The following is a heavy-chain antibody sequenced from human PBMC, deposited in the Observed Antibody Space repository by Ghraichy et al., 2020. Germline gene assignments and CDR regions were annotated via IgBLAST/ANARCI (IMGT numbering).Heavy chain of an antibody. J-gene: IGHJ5*02. V-gene: IGHV3-48*04. CDR1: GFTFSSYS. Sequence: GVLRLSCAVSGFTFSSYSMNWVRQSPGKGLEWVSYISGSSGTMYYADSVNGRFIISRDNAKNSLYLQMNSLRAEDTAVYYCARYDTQIGWFDPWGQGTLVTVSS. CDR2: ISGSSGTM. CDR3: ARYDTQIGWFDP. D-gene: IGHD3-16*01.